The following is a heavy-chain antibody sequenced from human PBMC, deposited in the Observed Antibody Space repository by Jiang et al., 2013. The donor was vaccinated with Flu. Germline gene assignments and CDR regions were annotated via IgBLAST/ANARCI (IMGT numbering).Heavy chain of an antibody. CDR3: ARVSGGAPVYYFDY. J-gene: IGHJ4*02. V-gene: IGHV1-18*01. CDR1: GYTFASHG. CDR2: ISVYNGNT. D-gene: IGHD2-8*02. Sequence: GAEVKKPGASVKVSCKTSGYTFASHGINWVRQAPGQGLEWMGWISVYNGNTNYAQNFQDRITMTTDTSTSTAYMELRSLRSDDTAVYYCARVSGGAPVYYFDYWGQGALVAVSS.